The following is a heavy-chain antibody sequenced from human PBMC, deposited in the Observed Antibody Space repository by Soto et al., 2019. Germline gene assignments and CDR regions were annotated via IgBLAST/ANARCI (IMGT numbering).Heavy chain of an antibody. D-gene: IGHD2-15*01. J-gene: IGHJ4*02. CDR2: IIPIFGTA. V-gene: IGHV1-69*13. CDR1: GGTFSSYA. Sequence: SVKVSCKASGGTFSSYAISWVRQAPGQGLEWMGGIIPIFGTANYAQKFQGRVTITADESTSTAYMELSSLRSEDTAVYYCARISQGTYCRGGNCYSDYWGQGTLVTVSS. CDR3: ARISQGTYCRGGNCYSDY.